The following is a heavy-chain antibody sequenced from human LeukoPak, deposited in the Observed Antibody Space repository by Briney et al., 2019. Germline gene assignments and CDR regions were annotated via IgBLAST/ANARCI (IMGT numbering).Heavy chain of an antibody. CDR2: ISSSSSYI. V-gene: IGHV3-21*06. D-gene: IGHD1-14*01. CDR1: GFTFSSYS. Sequence: GGSLRLSCAASGFTFSSYSVNWVRQAPGKGLEWVSSISSSSSYIYYADSVKGRFTISRDNAKNSLYLRMNSLRAEDTAVYYCARDQDEPFDYWGQGTLVTVSS. J-gene: IGHJ4*02. CDR3: ARDQDEPFDY.